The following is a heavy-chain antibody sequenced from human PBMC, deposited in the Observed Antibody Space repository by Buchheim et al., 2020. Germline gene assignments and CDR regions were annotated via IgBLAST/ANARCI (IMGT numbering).Heavy chain of an antibody. Sequence: EVQLVQSGAEVKKPGESLKISCKGSGYSFTNYWIGWVRQMPGKGLEWMGIVYPCVSDTRYSPSFQGQVTISVDNSIRTSYLQLSSLKASDTAMYFCARKSMIVGDGWPDYWGQGT. J-gene: IGHJ4*02. CDR2: VYPCVSDT. V-gene: IGHV5-51*01. D-gene: IGHD2-21*01. CDR3: ARKSMIVGDGWPDY. CDR1: GYSFTNYW.